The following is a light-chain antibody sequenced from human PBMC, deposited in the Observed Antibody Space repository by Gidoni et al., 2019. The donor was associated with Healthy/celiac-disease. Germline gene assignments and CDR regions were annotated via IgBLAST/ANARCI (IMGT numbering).Light chain of an antibody. CDR1: PSVLYSSNNQNY. CDR2: RAS. Sequence: DIVMTQSPDPLAVSLGERATINCKSSPSVLYSSNNQNYLAWYQQKPGQPPKLLISRASTRESRVPDRFSGSGSGTDFTLTSSSLQAEDVAVYYCQQYYSTPYTFGQGTKLEIK. CDR3: QQYYSTPYT. V-gene: IGKV4-1*01. J-gene: IGKJ2*01.